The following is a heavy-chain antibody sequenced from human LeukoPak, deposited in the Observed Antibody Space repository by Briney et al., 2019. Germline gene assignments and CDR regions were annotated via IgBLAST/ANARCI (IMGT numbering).Heavy chain of an antibody. D-gene: IGHD1-26*01. V-gene: IGHV4-61*08. CDR3: ARTQSQSGSYRYYFGY. Sequence: SETLSLTCSVSGASVGSSGYYWIWIRQPPGGGLEGIGYVYYISNTNYNPSLKSRVTMSVNPSTNQFSLKLSSVTAADTAMYYCARTQSQSGSYRYYFGYWGQGTLVTVSS. CDR1: GASVGSSGYY. CDR2: VYYISNT. J-gene: IGHJ4*02.